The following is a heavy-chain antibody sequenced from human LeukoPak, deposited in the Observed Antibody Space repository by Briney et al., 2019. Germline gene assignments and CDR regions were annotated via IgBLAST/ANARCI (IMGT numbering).Heavy chain of an antibody. V-gene: IGHV3-23*01. J-gene: IGHJ4*02. D-gene: IGHD6-13*01. CDR1: GVTFSSYA. Sequence: PGGSLRLSCAASGVTFSSYAMSWVRQAPGEGLEWVSAISGSGGSTYYADSVKGRFTISRDNSKNTLYLQMNSLRAEDTAVYYCAKRLAAAGTRSVDYWGQGTLVTVSS. CDR3: AKRLAAAGTRSVDY. CDR2: ISGSGGST.